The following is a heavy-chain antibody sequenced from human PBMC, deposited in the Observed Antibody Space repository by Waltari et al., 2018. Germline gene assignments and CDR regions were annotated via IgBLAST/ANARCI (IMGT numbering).Heavy chain of an antibody. Sequence: QLLLQESGPGLVKPSETLSLTCTVSGGSISSSSYYWGWIRQPPGKGLEWIGSIYYSGSTYYNPSLKSRVTISVDTSKNQFSLKLSSVTAADTAVYYCARGVAVAGTKGNWFDPWGQGTLVTVSS. CDR1: GGSISSSSYY. V-gene: IGHV4-39*07. CDR3: ARGVAVAGTKGNWFDP. D-gene: IGHD6-19*01. J-gene: IGHJ5*02. CDR2: IYYSGST.